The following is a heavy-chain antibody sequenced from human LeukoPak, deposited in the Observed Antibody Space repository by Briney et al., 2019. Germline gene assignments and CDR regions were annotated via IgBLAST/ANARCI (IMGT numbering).Heavy chain of an antibody. CDR2: ISWNGGSI. CDR3: AKSLSYYYDSSGGGAFDI. Sequence: PGRSLRLSCAASGFTFDDYAMHWVRQAPGKGLEWVSGISWNGGSIGYADSVKGRFTISRDNAKNSLYLQMNSLRAEDTALYYCAKSLSYYYDSSGGGAFDIWGQGTMVTVSS. J-gene: IGHJ3*02. D-gene: IGHD3-22*01. CDR1: GFTFDDYA. V-gene: IGHV3-9*01.